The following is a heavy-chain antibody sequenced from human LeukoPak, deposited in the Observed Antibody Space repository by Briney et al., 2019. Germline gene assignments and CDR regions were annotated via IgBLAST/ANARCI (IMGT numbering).Heavy chain of an antibody. J-gene: IGHJ6*03. V-gene: IGHV4-61*02. Sequence: SETLSLTCTVSGGSISRGSYYWSWIRQPAGKGLEWIGRIYTSGSTNYNPSLKSRVTISVDTSKNQFSLKLSSVTAADTAVYYCASLSGTGSYYNYYYMDVWGKGTTVTVSS. CDR1: GGSISRGSYY. CDR3: ASLSGTGSYYNYYYMDV. CDR2: IYTSGST. D-gene: IGHD1-26*01.